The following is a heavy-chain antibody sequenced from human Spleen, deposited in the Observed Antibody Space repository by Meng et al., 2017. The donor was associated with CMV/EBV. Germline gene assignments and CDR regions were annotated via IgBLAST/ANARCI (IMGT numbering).Heavy chain of an antibody. V-gene: IGHV3-30*14. Sequence: GGSLRLSCAASGFTFSDYWMSWVRQAPGKGLEWVAVISYDGSNKYYADSVKGRFTISRDNSKNTLYLQMNSLRAEDTAVYYCARDVKAPGLYGMDVWGQGTTVTVSS. D-gene: IGHD5-12*01. CDR1: GFTFSDYW. J-gene: IGHJ6*02. CDR2: ISYDGSNK. CDR3: ARDVKAPGLYGMDV.